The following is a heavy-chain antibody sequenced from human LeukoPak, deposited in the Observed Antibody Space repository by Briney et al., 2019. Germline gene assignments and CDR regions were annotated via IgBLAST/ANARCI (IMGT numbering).Heavy chain of an antibody. Sequence: TSETLSLTCTVSGGSISSSSAYWGWIRQPPGKGLEWIGSIYYSKNTYYNPSLKSRVTISADTSKNQFSLRLDSVSAADTAVYYCASPRGFSYGYFDHWGQGSLVTVSS. J-gene: IGHJ4*02. CDR3: ASPRGFSYGYFDH. D-gene: IGHD5-18*01. V-gene: IGHV4-39*01. CDR2: IYYSKNT. CDR1: GGSISSSSAY.